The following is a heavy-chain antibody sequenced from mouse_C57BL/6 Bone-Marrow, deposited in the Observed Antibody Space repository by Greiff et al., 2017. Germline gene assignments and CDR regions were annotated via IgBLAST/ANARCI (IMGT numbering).Heavy chain of an antibody. CDR2: IRNKANGYTT. V-gene: IGHV7-3*01. Sequence: DVKLQESGGGLVQPGGSLSLSCAASGFTFTDYYMSWVRQPPGKALEWLGFIRNKANGYTTEYSESVKGRFTISRDNSQSILYLQMNALRAEDSATYYCARSVANCPYFDYWCRGTTLTVSA. CDR3: ARSVANCPYFDY. D-gene: IGHD1-1*02. J-gene: IGHJ2*01. CDR1: GFTFTDYY.